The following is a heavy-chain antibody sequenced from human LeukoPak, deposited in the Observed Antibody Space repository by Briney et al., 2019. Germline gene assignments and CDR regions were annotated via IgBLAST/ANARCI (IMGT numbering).Heavy chain of an antibody. V-gene: IGHV3-43*02. CDR3: AKDTVAYVSGTSHIGNYFDY. CDR1: GFSFGDYG. CDR2: ISGDGSSR. Sequence: PGGSLRLSCAASGFSFGDYGMHWVRQAPGKGLEWVSLISGDGSSRYYTDSVKGRFTISRDGSKNSLYLQMNRLRTEDTALYYCAKDTVAYVSGTSHIGNYFDYWGQGALVTVSS. D-gene: IGHD3-10*01. J-gene: IGHJ4*02.